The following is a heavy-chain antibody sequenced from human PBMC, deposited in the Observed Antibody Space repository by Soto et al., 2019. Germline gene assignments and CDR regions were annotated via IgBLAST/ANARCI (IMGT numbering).Heavy chain of an antibody. CDR2: IKQDGSVK. CDR3: ARATYGATFDY. J-gene: IGHJ4*02. CDR1: GFTFSSYW. V-gene: IGHV3-7*01. Sequence: AGSMRLSCTASGFTFSSYWMSWVCQAQGKGLEWVANIKQDGSVKYYVDSVKGRFTLSRDNAKNSLDLQMNSLRAEDTAVYYCARATYGATFDYWGQGTLVTVSS. D-gene: IGHD4-17*01.